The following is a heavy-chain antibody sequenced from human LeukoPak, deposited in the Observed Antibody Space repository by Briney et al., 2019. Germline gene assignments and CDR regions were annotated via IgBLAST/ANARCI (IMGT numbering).Heavy chain of an antibody. J-gene: IGHJ5*02. CDR2: INTNTGNP. V-gene: IGHV7-4-1*02. Sequence: ASVKVSCKASGGTFSSYAISWVRQAPGQGLEWMGWINTNTGNPTYAQGFTGRFVFSLDTSVSTAYLQISSLKAEDTAVYYCARDESTSAMVRGGNWFDPWGQGTLVTVSS. CDR1: GGTFSSYA. D-gene: IGHD3-10*01. CDR3: ARDESTSAMVRGGNWFDP.